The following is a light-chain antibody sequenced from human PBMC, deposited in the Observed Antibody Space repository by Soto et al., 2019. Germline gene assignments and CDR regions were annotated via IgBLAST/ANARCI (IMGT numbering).Light chain of an antibody. V-gene: IGKV3-20*01. CDR2: GAS. Sequence: DIVLTQSPCTLSLSPGERATLSCRASQSVSSGYLAWYQQKPGQAPRLLIYGASSMATGIPSRFSGSGSGTDFTLTISRLETDDFAVYYCQQYCSSRWSFGQGTKVEIK. J-gene: IGKJ1*01. CDR3: QQYCSSRWS. CDR1: QSVSSGY.